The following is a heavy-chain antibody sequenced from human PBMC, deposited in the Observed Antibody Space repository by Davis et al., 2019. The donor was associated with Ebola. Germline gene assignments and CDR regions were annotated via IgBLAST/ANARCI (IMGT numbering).Heavy chain of an antibody. CDR3: ARDRSGYYGSAYYFDH. Sequence: PGGSLRLSCAVSGFTFRRYWMSWVRQTPGKGLEWVANIKQDGSAENYEDSVKGRFSISRDNTKNSLYLQMDSLRVEDTAVYYCARDRSGYYGSAYYFDHWGQGTQVTVSS. CDR1: GFTFRRYW. D-gene: IGHD3-10*01. J-gene: IGHJ4*02. CDR2: IKQDGSAE. V-gene: IGHV3-7*01.